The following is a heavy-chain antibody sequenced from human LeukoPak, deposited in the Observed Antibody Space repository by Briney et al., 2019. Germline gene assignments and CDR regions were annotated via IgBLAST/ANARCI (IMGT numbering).Heavy chain of an antibody. CDR3: ARVTYYYDSSGYIFDY. Sequence: GGSLRLSCAASGFTFSSYDMHWVRQAPGKGLEWVSSISGSSGYIYYADSVKGRFTISRDNSKNTLYLQMNSLRAEDTAVYYCARVTYYYDSSGYIFDYWGQGTLVTVSS. D-gene: IGHD3-22*01. V-gene: IGHV3-21*01. CDR2: ISGSSGYI. J-gene: IGHJ4*02. CDR1: GFTFSSYD.